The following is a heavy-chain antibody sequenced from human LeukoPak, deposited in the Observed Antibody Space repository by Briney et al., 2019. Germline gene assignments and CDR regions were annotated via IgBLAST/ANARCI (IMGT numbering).Heavy chain of an antibody. CDR2: ISGSGGST. CDR1: GFTFSSYA. CDR3: ARVGYYDSSGYHFDY. D-gene: IGHD3-22*01. V-gene: IGHV3-23*01. Sequence: GGSLRLSCAASGFTFSSYAMSWVRQAPGKGLEWVSAISGSGGSTYYADSVKGRFTISRDNSKNTLYLQMNSLRAEDTAVYYCARVGYYDSSGYHFDYWGQGTLVTVSS. J-gene: IGHJ4*02.